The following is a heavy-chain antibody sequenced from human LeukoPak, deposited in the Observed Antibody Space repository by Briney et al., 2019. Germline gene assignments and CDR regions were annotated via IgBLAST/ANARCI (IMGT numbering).Heavy chain of an antibody. V-gene: IGHV4-39*07. CDR2: IYYSGST. D-gene: IGHD5-24*01. CDR1: GGSISSSSYY. J-gene: IGHJ4*02. Sequence: SETLSLTCTVSGGSISSSSYYWGWIRQPPGKGLEWIGSIYYSGSTYYNPSLKSRVTISVDTSKNQFSLKLSSVTAADTAVYYCAREVIGDVLFDYWGQGTLVTVSS. CDR3: AREVIGDVLFDY.